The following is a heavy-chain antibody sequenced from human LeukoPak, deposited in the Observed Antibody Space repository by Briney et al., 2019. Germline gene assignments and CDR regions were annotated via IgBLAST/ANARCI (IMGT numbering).Heavy chain of an antibody. J-gene: IGHJ3*02. CDR3: AREDSSSWHQAFDI. Sequence: SQTLSLTCAISGDSVSNNSAAWNWIRQSPSRGLEWLGRTYYRSKWYNNYAVSVKSRITINPDTSKNQFSLQLNSVTPEDTAVYYCAREDSSSWHQAFDIWGQGTMVTVSS. D-gene: IGHD3-22*01. CDR1: GDSVSNNSAA. V-gene: IGHV6-1*01. CDR2: TYYRSKWYN.